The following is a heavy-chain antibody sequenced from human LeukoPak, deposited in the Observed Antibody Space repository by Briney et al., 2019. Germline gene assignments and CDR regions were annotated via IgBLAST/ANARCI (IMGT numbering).Heavy chain of an antibody. Sequence: SVKVSCKASGYTFTGYYMHWVRQAPGQGLEWMGWINPNSGGTNYAQKFQGRVTMTRDTSISTAYMELSRLRSDDTAVYYCARGYYDSSGPFDYWGQGTLVTVSS. D-gene: IGHD3-22*01. CDR3: ARGYYDSSGPFDY. J-gene: IGHJ4*02. V-gene: IGHV1-2*02. CDR2: INPNSGGT. CDR1: GYTFTGYY.